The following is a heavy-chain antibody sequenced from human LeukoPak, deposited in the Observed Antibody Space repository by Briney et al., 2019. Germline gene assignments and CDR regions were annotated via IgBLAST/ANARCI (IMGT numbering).Heavy chain of an antibody. CDR2: IYSGGST. D-gene: IGHD6-19*01. J-gene: IGHJ5*02. CDR1: GFTVSSNY. CDR3: ARDVNPQYSSGWYVIGWFDP. Sequence: TGGSLRLSCAASGFTVSSNYMSWVRQAPGKGLEWVSVIYSGGSTYYADSVKGRFTISRDNSKDTLYLQMNSLRAEDTAVYYCARDVNPQYSSGWYVIGWFDPWGQGTLVTVSS. V-gene: IGHV3-66*01.